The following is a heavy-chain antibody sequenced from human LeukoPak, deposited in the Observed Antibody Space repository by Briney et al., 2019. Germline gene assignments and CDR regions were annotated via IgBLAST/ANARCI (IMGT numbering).Heavy chain of an antibody. Sequence: SETLSLTCSVSGGSISTYHRNWIRKPPGKGLEWLGYMQSSGISKCNPSLKSRVNIFVDTSKNQFVLNLRSVTAADTAVYYCARDKRHSYGRYFDPWGQGMLVTVSS. CDR3: ARDKRHSYGRYFDP. CDR2: MQSSGIS. J-gene: IGHJ4*02. D-gene: IGHD5-18*01. CDR1: GGSISTYH. V-gene: IGHV4-59*01.